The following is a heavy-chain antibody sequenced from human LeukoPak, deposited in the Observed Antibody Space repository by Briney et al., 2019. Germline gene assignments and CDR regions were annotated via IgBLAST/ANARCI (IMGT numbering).Heavy chain of an antibody. Sequence: PGGSLRLSCVASGFTFTTYWMHSVRQAPGKGLVWVSRINGDGSNSNYADSVKGRFTISRDNARNTLYLQMNGLRAEDTALYYCARTSPTSHFDFWGQGTLVTVSS. D-gene: IGHD3-16*01. CDR1: GFTFTTYW. V-gene: IGHV3-74*01. CDR2: INGDGSNS. CDR3: ARTSPTSHFDF. J-gene: IGHJ4*02.